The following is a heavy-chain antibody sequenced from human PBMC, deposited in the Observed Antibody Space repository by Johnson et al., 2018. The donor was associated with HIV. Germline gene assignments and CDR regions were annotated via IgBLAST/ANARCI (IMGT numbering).Heavy chain of an antibody. CDR3: ARERIGYSSSGDAFDI. J-gene: IGHJ3*02. CDR2: INNDGRST. CDR1: GFTVSSYW. Sequence: VQLVESGGGVVQPGRSLRLSCAASGFTVSSYWMHWVRQAPGKGLVWVSRINNDGRSTTYADSVKGRFTIPRDNAKNTLYLQMNSLRAEDTAVYYCARERIGYSSSGDAFDIWGQGTMSPSLQ. D-gene: IGHD6-13*01. V-gene: IGHV3-74*01.